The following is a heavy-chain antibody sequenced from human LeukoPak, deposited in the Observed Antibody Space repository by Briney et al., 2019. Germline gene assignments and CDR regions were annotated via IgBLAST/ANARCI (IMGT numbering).Heavy chain of an antibody. J-gene: IGHJ6*02. D-gene: IGHD1-1*01. V-gene: IGHV3-23*01. CDR1: GFTFTTFA. CDR2: ISGSGYTT. Sequence: GGSLRLSCAASGFTFTTFAMNWVRQAPGKGLEWVSVISGSGYTTHYADSVKGRFTISRDNFENMVYLQMNSLRAEDTAVYYCARKRYEDGTSSPGYLDVWGQGTTVTVSS. CDR3: ARKRYEDGTSSPGYLDV.